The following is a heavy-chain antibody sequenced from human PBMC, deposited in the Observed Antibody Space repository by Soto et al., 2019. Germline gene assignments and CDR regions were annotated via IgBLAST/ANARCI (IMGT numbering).Heavy chain of an antibody. V-gene: IGHV4-39*01. CDR3: ATVAVAGGYWYLDL. CDR2: IYYSGST. D-gene: IGHD6-13*01. CDR1: GGSINSSTYY. J-gene: IGHJ2*01. Sequence: QLQLQESGPGLVKPSETLSLTCTVSGGSINSSTYYWAWIRQPPGKGLEWIGSIYYSGSTYYIPSLKSRITNSVDTSKNQFTLKRSSVTAADAAVYYCATVAVAGGYWYLDLWGRGTLVTVAS.